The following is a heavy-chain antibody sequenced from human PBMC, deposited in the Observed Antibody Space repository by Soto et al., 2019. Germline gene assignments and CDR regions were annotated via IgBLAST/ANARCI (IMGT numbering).Heavy chain of an antibody. CDR2: ISGSGSGT. CDR3: AKDRIQDCTSSSCYRGGDS. Sequence: PGGSLRLSCVASGFNFNFFAMSWVRRAPGKGLEWVSAISGSGSGTFYSDSVKGRFTISRDNPKNTLFLEMKSLRPEDAAVYYCAKDRIQDCTSSSCYRGGDSWGHGTLVTVPS. V-gene: IGHV3-23*01. J-gene: IGHJ5*01. CDR1: GFNFNFFA. D-gene: IGHD2-2*01.